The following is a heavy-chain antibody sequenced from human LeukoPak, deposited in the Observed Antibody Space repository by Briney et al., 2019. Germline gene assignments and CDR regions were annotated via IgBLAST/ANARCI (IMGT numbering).Heavy chain of an antibody. V-gene: IGHV3-53*01. Sequence: GGSLRLSCAASGFTVSSNYMSWVRQAPGKGLEWVSVIYSGGSTYYADSVKGRFTISRDNSKNTLYLQMNSLRAEDTAVYYCARANRGTYFDYWGQGTLVTVSS. CDR2: IYSGGST. CDR1: GFTVSSNY. J-gene: IGHJ4*02. CDR3: ARANRGTYFDY. D-gene: IGHD2/OR15-2a*01.